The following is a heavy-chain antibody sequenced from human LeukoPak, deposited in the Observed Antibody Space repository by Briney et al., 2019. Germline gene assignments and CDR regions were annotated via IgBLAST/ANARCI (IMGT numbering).Heavy chain of an antibody. V-gene: IGHV1-18*04. CDR3: ARGRRRLQPSDI. J-gene: IGHJ3*02. CDR2: ISAYNGYT. D-gene: IGHD5-12*01. CDR1: GYTFTGFY. Sequence: ASVKVSCKASGYTFTGFYIHWVRQAPGQGLEWMGWISAYNGYTNYAQKLQGRVTMITDTSTSTAYMELRSLRSDDTAVYYCARGRRRLQPSDIWGQGTMVTVSS.